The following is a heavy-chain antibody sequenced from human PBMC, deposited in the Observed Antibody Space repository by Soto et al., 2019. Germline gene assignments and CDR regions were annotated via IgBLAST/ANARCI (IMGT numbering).Heavy chain of an antibody. J-gene: IGHJ4*02. V-gene: IGHV3-23*01. D-gene: IGHD2-2*01. CDR1: GFTFSSYA. CDR2: ISGSGGST. CDR3: AKEGDCSSTSCYVPFDY. Sequence: GSLRLSCAASGFTFSSYAMSWVRQAPGKGLEWVSAISGSGGSTYYADSVKGRFTISRDNSKNTLYLQMNSLRAEDTAVYYCAKEGDCSSTSCYVPFDYWGQGTLVTVSS.